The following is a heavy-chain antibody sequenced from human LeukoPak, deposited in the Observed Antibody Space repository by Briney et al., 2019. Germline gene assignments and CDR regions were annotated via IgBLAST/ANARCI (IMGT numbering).Heavy chain of an antibody. CDR2: ISSSGST. CDR1: GGSISSSHYY. Sequence: PSQTLSLTCTVSGGSISSSHYYWNWVRQPAGKGLEWIGRISSSGSTIYSPSLKSRVTVSLDTSKNQFSLKLTSVTAADTAIYYCTIFVVADPDAFEIWGQGTTVTVSS. D-gene: IGHD3-3*02. V-gene: IGHV4-61*02. J-gene: IGHJ3*02. CDR3: TIFVVADPDAFEI.